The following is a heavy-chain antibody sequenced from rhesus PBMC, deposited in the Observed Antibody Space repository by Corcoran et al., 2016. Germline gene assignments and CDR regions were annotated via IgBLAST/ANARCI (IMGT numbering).Heavy chain of an antibody. CDR3: ARSGCSRGVCYYFDY. CDR2: IGGSSGST. V-gene: IGHV4-165*02. Sequence: QVQLQESGPGLVKPSETLSLTCAVSGGSISGHFRNWSRQPPGKGLEWIGYIGGSSGSTFYNPSLKSRVTISTDTSKNQFSLKLSSVTAADTAVYYCARSGCSRGVCYYFDYWGQGVLVTVSS. CDR1: GGSISGHF. J-gene: IGHJ4*01. D-gene: IGHD2-39*01.